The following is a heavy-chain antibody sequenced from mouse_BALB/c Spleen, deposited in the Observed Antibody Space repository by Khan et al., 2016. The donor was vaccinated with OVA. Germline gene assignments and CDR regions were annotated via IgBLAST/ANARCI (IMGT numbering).Heavy chain of an antibody. J-gene: IGHJ4*01. D-gene: IGHD2-3*01. Sequence: VQLKESGPGLVKPSQSLSLTCTVTGYSITSDYAWNWIRQFPGNKLEWMGYISYSGSTNSNPSLKSRISITRDTSTNQFFLQVNSVTTEDTATYYCARDGSRYNYAMDYWGQGTSVTGSA. CDR2: ISYSGST. CDR3: ARDGSRYNYAMDY. CDR1: GYSITSDYA. V-gene: IGHV3-2*02.